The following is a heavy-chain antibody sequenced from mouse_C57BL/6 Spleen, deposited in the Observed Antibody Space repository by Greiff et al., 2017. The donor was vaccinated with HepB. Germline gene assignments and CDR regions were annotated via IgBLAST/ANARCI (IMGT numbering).Heavy chain of an antibody. J-gene: IGHJ3*01. D-gene: IGHD2-3*01. CDR2: ISDGGSYT. CDR3: ARALYDGYSWFAY. Sequence: EVQGVESGGGLVKPGGSLKLSCAASGFTFSSYAMSWVRQTPEKRLEWVATISDGGSYTYYPDNVKGRFTISRDNAKNNLYLQMSHLKSEDTAMYYCARALYDGYSWFAYWGQGTLVTVSA. CDR1: GFTFSSYA. V-gene: IGHV5-4*01.